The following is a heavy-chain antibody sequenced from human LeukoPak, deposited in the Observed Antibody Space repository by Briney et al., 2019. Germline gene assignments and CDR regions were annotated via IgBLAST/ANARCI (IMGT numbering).Heavy chain of an antibody. D-gene: IGHD3-3*01. CDR3: GPWSGPLVVDN. V-gene: IGHV3-74*01. J-gene: IGHJ4*02. CDR2: INNDGSST. CDR1: GFTFSRYW. Sequence: GGSLRLSCAASGFTFSRYWMHWVRQAPGKGLVWVSCINNDGSSTNYADSVQGRFTISRDNAKNTLYLQMNSLRAEDTAVYYCGPWSGPLVVDNWDQGTLVTVSS.